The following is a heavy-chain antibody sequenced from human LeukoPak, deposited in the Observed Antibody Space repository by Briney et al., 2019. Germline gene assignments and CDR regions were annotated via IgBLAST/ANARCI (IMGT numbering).Heavy chain of an antibody. V-gene: IGHV3-48*03. CDR1: GFTFSSYD. Sequence: GGSLRLSCPASGFTFSSYDMNWVRQAPGKGLEYISYINSGGSTIYYADSVEGRFTISRDNAKNSLYLQMNSLRAEDTAVYYCARAESRYDFWSGYRPLDYWGQGTLVTVSS. CDR3: ARAESRYDFWSGYRPLDY. CDR2: INSGGSTI. D-gene: IGHD3-3*01. J-gene: IGHJ4*02.